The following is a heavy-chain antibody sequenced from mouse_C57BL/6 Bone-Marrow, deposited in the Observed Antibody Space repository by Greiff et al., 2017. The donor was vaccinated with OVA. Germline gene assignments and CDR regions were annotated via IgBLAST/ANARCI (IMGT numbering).Heavy chain of an antibody. Sequence: EVKLVESGGGLVQPGGSLKLSCAASGFTFSDYYMYWVRQTPEKRLEWVAYISNGGGSTYYPDTVKGRFTISRDNAKNTLYLQMSRLKSEDTAMYYCARLGYYYGSRGYFDYWGQGTTLTVSS. CDR3: ARLGYYYGSRGYFDY. CDR1: GFTFSDYY. D-gene: IGHD1-1*01. CDR2: ISNGGGST. V-gene: IGHV5-12*01. J-gene: IGHJ2*01.